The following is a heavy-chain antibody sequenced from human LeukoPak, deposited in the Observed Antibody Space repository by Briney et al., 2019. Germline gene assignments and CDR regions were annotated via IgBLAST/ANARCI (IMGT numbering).Heavy chain of an antibody. D-gene: IGHD6-19*01. CDR2: INPNSGGT. Sequence: ASVKVSCKASGYTFTGYYMHWVRQAPGQGLEWMGWINPNSGGTNYAQKFQGRVTMTRDTSISTVYMELSRLRSDDTAVYYCASESVDSSGPTEDYWGQGTLVTVSS. V-gene: IGHV1-2*02. CDR1: GYTFTGYY. J-gene: IGHJ4*02. CDR3: ASESVDSSGPTEDY.